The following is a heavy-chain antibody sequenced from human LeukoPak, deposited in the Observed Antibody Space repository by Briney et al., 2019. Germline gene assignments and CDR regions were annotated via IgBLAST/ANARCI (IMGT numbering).Heavy chain of an antibody. Sequence: GALRLSCAASGFTFSSYAMHWVRQAPGKGLEYVSAISSNGGSTYYANSVKGRFTISRDNSKNTLYLQMNSLRAEDTAVYYCAKDQYGDPNYWGQGTLVTVSS. CDR1: GFTFSSYA. CDR2: ISSNGGST. V-gene: IGHV3-64*01. J-gene: IGHJ4*02. CDR3: AKDQYGDPNY. D-gene: IGHD4-17*01.